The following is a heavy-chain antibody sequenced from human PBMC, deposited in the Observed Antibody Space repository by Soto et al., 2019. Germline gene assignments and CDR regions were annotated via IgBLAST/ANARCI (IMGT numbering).Heavy chain of an antibody. CDR2: INAGNGNT. D-gene: IGHD3-22*01. J-gene: IGHJ4*02. CDR3: ARGSGYYYWDDY. CDR1: GYTFTGYA. V-gene: IGHV1-3*01. Sequence: ALVKVSCKASGYTFTGYAMHWVRQAPGQRLEWMGWINAGNGNTKYSQKFQGRVTITRDTSASTAYMELSSLRSEDTAVYYCARGSGYYYWDDYWGQGTLVTVSS.